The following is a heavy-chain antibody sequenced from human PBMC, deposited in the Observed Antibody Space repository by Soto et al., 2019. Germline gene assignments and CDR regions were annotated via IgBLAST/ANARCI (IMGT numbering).Heavy chain of an antibody. V-gene: IGHV1-46*03. Sequence: ASVKVSCKASGYTFTSYYMHWVRQAPGQGLEWMGIIDPSGGSTSYAQKFQGRVTMTRDTSTSTVYMELSSLRSEDTAVYYCARDRTGYYYGSGSYSKPYYYYYYRMAVSGQGTTDIGSS. CDR3: ARDRTGYYYGSGSYSKPYYYYYYRMAV. J-gene: IGHJ6*02. CDR2: IDPSGGST. CDR1: GYTFTSYY. D-gene: IGHD3-10*01.